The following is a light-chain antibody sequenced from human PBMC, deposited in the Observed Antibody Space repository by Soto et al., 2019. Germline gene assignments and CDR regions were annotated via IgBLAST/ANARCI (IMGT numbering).Light chain of an antibody. CDR2: KTS. V-gene: IGKV1-5*03. J-gene: IGKJ1*01. Sequence: DIQMTQSPSTLSASVGDRVTITCRASQTISTSLVWYQQKPGKAPKLLIYKTSSLENGVPSRFRGSGSGTEFTLTISGLQPDDFATYYCQQYNTFWTFGQGTKVDIK. CDR1: QTISTS. CDR3: QQYNTFWT.